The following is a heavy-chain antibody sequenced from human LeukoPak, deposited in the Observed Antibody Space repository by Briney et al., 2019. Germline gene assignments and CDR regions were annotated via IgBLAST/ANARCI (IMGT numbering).Heavy chain of an antibody. CDR2: ISSSSSYI. CDR3: AREESHYSNDSYYYYYYYMDV. Sequence: PGGSLRLSCAASGFTFSSYSMNWVRQAPGKGLEWVSSISSSSSYIYYADSVKGRFTISRDNAKNSLYLQMNSLRAEDTAVYYCAREESHYSNDSYYYYYYYMDVWGKGTTVTVSS. J-gene: IGHJ6*03. D-gene: IGHD4-11*01. CDR1: GFTFSSYS. V-gene: IGHV3-21*01.